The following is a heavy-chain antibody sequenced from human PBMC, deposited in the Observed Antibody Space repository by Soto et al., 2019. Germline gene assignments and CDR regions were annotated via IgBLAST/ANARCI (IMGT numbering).Heavy chain of an antibody. J-gene: IGHJ5*02. Sequence: VGSLRLSCAATGFTFSDYYMSWLRQPPGKGLEWVSYISKSGSIIHFADSVKGRFAISRDNAKNTLYLQMSSLRAEDTALYYCARDLSPYSDYYDESTSETWFDPWGQGTLVTVSS. CDR2: ISKSGSII. CDR3: ARDLSPYSDYYDESTSETWFDP. D-gene: IGHD3-16*01. CDR1: GFTFSDYY. V-gene: IGHV3-11*01.